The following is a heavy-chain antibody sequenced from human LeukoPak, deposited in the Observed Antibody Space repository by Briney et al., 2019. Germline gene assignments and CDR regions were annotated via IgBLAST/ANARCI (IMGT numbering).Heavy chain of an antibody. Sequence: GGSLRLSCAASGFTFSSYGMHWVRQAPGKGLEWVAVISYDGSNKYYADSVKGRFTISRDNSKNTLYLQMNSLRAVDTAVYYCARVSRGKWELLGAHDYWGQGTLVTVSS. V-gene: IGHV3-30*03. D-gene: IGHD1-26*01. J-gene: IGHJ4*02. CDR2: ISYDGSNK. CDR3: ARVSRGKWELLGAHDY. CDR1: GFTFSSYG.